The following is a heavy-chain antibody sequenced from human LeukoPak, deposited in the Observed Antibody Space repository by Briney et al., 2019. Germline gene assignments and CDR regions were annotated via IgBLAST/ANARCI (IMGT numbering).Heavy chain of an antibody. Sequence: SETLSLTCTVSGGSISSYYWSWIRQPPGKGLEWIGYIYYSGSTNYNPSLKSRVTISVDTSKNQFSLKLSSVTAADTAVYYCARIGFGEKSDYWGQGTLVTVSS. CDR2: IYYSGST. CDR1: GGSISSYY. V-gene: IGHV4-59*01. CDR3: ARIGFGEKSDY. D-gene: IGHD3-16*01. J-gene: IGHJ4*02.